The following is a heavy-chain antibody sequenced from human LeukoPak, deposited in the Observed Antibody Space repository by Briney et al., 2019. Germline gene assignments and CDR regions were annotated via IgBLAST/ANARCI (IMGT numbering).Heavy chain of an antibody. CDR1: GGSITGYY. D-gene: IGHD7-27*01. J-gene: IGHJ4*02. V-gene: IGHV4-4*07. Sequence: SETLSLTCTVSGGSITGYYWSWIRQPAGKGLEWVGRIYNSGNTNYNSSLKSRVTMSVDTSKNQFSLKLTSVTAADTAVYYCARDPGEWGQGTLVTVSS. CDR3: ARDPGE. CDR2: IYNSGNT.